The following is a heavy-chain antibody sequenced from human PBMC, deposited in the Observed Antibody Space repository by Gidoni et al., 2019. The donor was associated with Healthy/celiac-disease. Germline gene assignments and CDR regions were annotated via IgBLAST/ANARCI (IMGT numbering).Heavy chain of an antibody. V-gene: IGHV3-15*01. CDR3: TTDTHRWLQGADGY. D-gene: IGHD5-12*01. J-gene: IGHJ4*02. CDR2: IKSKTDGGTT. CDR1: GFPFSNAW. Sequence: EVQLVESGGGLVKPGGSLRLSCAASGFPFSNAWMSWVRQAPGKGLEWVGRIKSKTDGGTTDYAAPVKGRFTISRDDSKNTLYLQMNSLKTEDTAVYYCTTDTHRWLQGADGYWGQGTLVTVSS.